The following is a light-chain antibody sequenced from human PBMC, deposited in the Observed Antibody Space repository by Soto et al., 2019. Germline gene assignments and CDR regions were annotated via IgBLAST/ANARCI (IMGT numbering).Light chain of an antibody. CDR1: SSDVGGYNY. CDR3: SSYTSSSTLVV. Sequence: QSALPQPASVSGSPGQSITISCTGTSSDVGGYNYVSWYQQHPGKAPKLMIYDVSNRHTGVSNRFSGSKSGNTASLTISGLQAEDEADYYCSSYTSSSTLVVFGGGTKRTV. V-gene: IGLV2-14*01. J-gene: IGLJ2*01. CDR2: DVS.